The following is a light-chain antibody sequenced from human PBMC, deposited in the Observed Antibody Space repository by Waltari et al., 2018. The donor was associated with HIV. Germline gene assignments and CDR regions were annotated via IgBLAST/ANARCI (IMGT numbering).Light chain of an antibody. CDR1: TNALNINNY. J-gene: IGLJ2*01. CDR3: SSYSSSNILL. CDR2: EVS. V-gene: IGLV2-14*01. Sequence: QSALPQPASVPGSPGQSITTSCPGTTNALNINNYVPWYQQHPGKAPNLIVYEVSNRPSGVSNRFSGSKSGSTASLTISGLQPEDEADYYCSSYSSSNILLFGGGTSLTVL.